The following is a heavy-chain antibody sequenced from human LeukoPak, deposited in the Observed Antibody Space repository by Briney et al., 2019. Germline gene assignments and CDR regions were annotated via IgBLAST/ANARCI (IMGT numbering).Heavy chain of an antibody. Sequence: GGSLRLSCAASGFTFSKHGMNWVRQAPGKGLEWVSGISPSGDITYYADSVKGRFTISRDNSKNTLYLQMNSLRAEDTAVYYCARGKLVVTAITRYNWFDPWGQGTLVTVSS. D-gene: IGHD2-21*02. V-gene: IGHV3-23*01. CDR2: ISPSGDIT. CDR3: ARGKLVVTAITRYNWFDP. CDR1: GFTFSKHG. J-gene: IGHJ5*02.